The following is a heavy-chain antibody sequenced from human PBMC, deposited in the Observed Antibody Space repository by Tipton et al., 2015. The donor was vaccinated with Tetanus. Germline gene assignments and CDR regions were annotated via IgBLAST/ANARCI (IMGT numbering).Heavy chain of an antibody. Sequence: VQLVQSGAEVKKPGESLKISCTASGYDFTACWIGWVRQMPGKGLEWVGFIYPYDSGTRYSPSLQGQVTISADKSINAAYLQWASLKASDTAIYYCARRGWTGRYPVYSFFMDVWGRGTSVTVSS. CDR2: IYPYDSGT. CDR1: GYDFTACW. CDR3: ARRGWTGRYPVYSFFMDV. D-gene: IGHD3/OR15-3a*01. V-gene: IGHV5-51*01. J-gene: IGHJ6*03.